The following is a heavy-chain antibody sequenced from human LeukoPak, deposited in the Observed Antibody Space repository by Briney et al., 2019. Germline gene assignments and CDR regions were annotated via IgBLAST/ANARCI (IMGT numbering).Heavy chain of an antibody. Sequence: PGGSLRLSCAASGFTFSSYGMHWVRQAPGKGLDWVAFIHHDGSNKYYADSVQGRFAISRDISKNTLYLQMNSLRAEDTAVYYCAKGGYSSSWYPYYFDYWGQGTLVTVSS. CDR2: IHHDGSNK. CDR3: AKGGYSSSWYPYYFDY. J-gene: IGHJ4*02. CDR1: GFTFSSYG. V-gene: IGHV3-30*02. D-gene: IGHD6-13*01.